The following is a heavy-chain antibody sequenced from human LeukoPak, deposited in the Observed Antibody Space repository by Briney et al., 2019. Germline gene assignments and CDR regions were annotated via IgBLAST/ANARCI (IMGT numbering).Heavy chain of an antibody. D-gene: IGHD5-12*01. CDR1: GGSISSGDYS. CDR2: IYHSGTT. V-gene: IGHV4-30-2*01. Sequence: PSETLSLTCAVSGGSISSGDYSWSWIRQPPGKGLEWIGYIYHSGTTYYNPSLKSRVTISVDRSKNQFSLKLSSVTAADTAVYYCAREKWRVELDYWGQGTLVTVSS. CDR3: AREKWRVELDY. J-gene: IGHJ4*02.